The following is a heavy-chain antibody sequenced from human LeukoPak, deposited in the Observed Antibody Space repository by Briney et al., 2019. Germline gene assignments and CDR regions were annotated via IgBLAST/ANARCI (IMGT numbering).Heavy chain of an antibody. J-gene: IGHJ1*01. CDR3: AKDEAYCGGDCTAEYFQH. CDR2: ISGSGGST. CDR1: GFTFSSYG. Sequence: GGTLRLSCAASGFTFSSYGMSWVRQAPGEGLEWVSAISGSGGSTYYADSVKGRFTISRDNSKNTLYLQMNSLRAEDTAVYYCAKDEAYCGGDCTAEYFQHWGQGTLVTVSS. V-gene: IGHV3-23*01. D-gene: IGHD2-21*02.